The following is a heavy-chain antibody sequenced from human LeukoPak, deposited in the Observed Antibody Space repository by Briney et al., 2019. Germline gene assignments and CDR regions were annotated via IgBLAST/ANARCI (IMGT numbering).Heavy chain of an antibody. Sequence: GSLRLSCAASGFTFSSYGMHWVRQAPGKGLEWVAVIWYDGSNKYYADSVKGRFTISRDNSKNTLYLQMNSLRAEDTAVYYCAKEAIAVAGSQPFDYWGQGTLVTVSS. CDR3: AKEAIAVAGSQPFDY. D-gene: IGHD6-19*01. J-gene: IGHJ4*02. V-gene: IGHV3-33*06. CDR2: IWYDGSNK. CDR1: GFTFSSYG.